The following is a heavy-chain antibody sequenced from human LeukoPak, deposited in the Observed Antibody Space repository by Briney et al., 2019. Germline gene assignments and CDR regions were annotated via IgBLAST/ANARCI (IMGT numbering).Heavy chain of an antibody. CDR2: IYYSGST. CDR1: GGSISSSNW. CDR3: ARHVRYCSGGSCYGLNDY. V-gene: IGHV4-4*02. D-gene: IGHD2-15*01. J-gene: IGHJ4*02. Sequence: SETLSLTCAVSGGSISSSNWWSWVRQPPGKGLEWIGYIYYSGSTNYNPSLKSRVTISVDTSKNQFSLKLSSVTAADTAVYYCARHVRYCSGGSCYGLNDYWGQGTLVTVSS.